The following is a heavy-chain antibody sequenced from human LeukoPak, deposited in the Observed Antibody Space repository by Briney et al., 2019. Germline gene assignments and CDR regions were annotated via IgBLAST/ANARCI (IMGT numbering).Heavy chain of an antibody. CDR2: IYSGGST. CDR3: ARAQKGTAMAWDY. CDR1: GFTFSSYD. J-gene: IGHJ4*02. V-gene: IGHV3-66*01. D-gene: IGHD5-18*01. Sequence: QPGGSLRLSCAASGFTFSSYDMSWVRQAPGKGLEWVSVIYSGGSTYYADSVKGRFTISRDNSKNTLYLQMNSLRAEDTAVYYCARAQKGTAMAWDYWGQGTLVTVSS.